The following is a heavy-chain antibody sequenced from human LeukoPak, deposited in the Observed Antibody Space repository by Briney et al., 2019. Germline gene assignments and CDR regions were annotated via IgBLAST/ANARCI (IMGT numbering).Heavy chain of an antibody. Sequence: ASVKVSCKASGYIFTSYGISWVRQAPGQGLEWMGWISAYNGNTNYAQKLQGRVTMTTDTSTSTAYMELRSLRSDDTAVYYCARDLPVSDYGDYSRSLDWYFDLWGRGTLVTVSS. D-gene: IGHD4-17*01. J-gene: IGHJ2*01. CDR3: ARDLPVSDYGDYSRSLDWYFDL. V-gene: IGHV1-18*01. CDR2: ISAYNGNT. CDR1: GYIFTSYG.